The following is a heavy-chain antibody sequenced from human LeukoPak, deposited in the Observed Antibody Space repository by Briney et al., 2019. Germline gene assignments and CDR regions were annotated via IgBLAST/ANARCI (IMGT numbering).Heavy chain of an antibody. D-gene: IGHD6-19*01. Sequence: TGGSLRVSCTASGFAFSSFGMSWVRQAPGQGLEWVSSLDGSGGYTYHADSVKGRFTISRDNSKNTLYLQMNSLRAEDTATYYCASRRARGWPFESWGQGTLVTVSS. CDR3: ASRRARGWPFES. V-gene: IGHV3-23*01. J-gene: IGHJ4*02. CDR2: LDGSGGYT. CDR1: GFAFSSFG.